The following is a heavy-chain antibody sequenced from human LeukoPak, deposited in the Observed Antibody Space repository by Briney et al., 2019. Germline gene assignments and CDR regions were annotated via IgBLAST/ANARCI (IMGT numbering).Heavy chain of an antibody. CDR2: ISAYNGNT. CDR1: GYTFTSYG. J-gene: IGHJ4*02. V-gene: IGHV1-18*01. D-gene: IGHD3-22*01. Sequence: ASVKVSCKASGYTFTSYGISWVRQAPGQGLEWMGWISAYNGNTNHAQKLQGRVTMTTDTSTSTAYMELRSLRSDDTAVYYCARGYYDSSGYYFNSYGSALDYWRQGTLVTVSS. CDR3: ARGYYDSSGYYFNSYGSALDY.